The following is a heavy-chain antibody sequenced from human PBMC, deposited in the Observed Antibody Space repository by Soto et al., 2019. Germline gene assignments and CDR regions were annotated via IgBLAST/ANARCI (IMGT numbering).Heavy chain of an antibody. D-gene: IGHD6-19*01. CDR1: GYSFTNYW. J-gene: IGHJ1*01. CDR3: ACLTSSSGPRAN. CDR2: IYPGDSDT. V-gene: IGHV5-51*01. Sequence: PGESLKISCKASGYSFTNYWIGWVRQMPGTGLEWMGIIYPGDSDTRYSPSFQGQVTISADKSISTAYLQWSSLKASDTAMYYCACLTSSSGPRANCGQGTPVSRSS.